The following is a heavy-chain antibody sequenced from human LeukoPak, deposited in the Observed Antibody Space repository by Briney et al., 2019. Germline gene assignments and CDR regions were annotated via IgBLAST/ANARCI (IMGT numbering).Heavy chain of an antibody. D-gene: IGHD6-19*01. Sequence: ASVKVSCKASGYTFTSYDINWVRQATGQGLEWMGWMNPNSGNTGYAQKFQGRVTMTRNTSISTAYMELSSLRSEDTAVYYCARAGLGGVAVAGRLGYWGQGTPVTVSS. V-gene: IGHV1-8*01. CDR3: ARAGLGGVAVAGRLGY. CDR2: MNPNSGNT. CDR1: GYTFTSYD. J-gene: IGHJ4*02.